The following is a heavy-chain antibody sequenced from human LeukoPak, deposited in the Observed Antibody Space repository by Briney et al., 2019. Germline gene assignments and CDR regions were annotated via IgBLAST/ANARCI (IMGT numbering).Heavy chain of an antibody. CDR2: INPNSGGT. J-gene: IGHJ3*02. Sequence: ASVKVSCKASGGTFSSYAISWVRQAPGQGLEWMGWINPNSGGTNYAQKFQGRVTMTRDTSISTAYMELSRLRSDDTAVYYCAREEWDDAFDIWGQGTMVTVSS. CDR3: AREEWDDAFDI. V-gene: IGHV1-2*02. D-gene: IGHD1-26*01. CDR1: GGTFSSYA.